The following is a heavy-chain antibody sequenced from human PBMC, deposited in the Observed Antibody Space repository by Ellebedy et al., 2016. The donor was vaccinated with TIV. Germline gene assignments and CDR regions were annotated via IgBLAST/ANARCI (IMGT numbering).Heavy chain of an antibody. CDR1: GFTFSSYS. CDR3: ARGAVAGTGDAEYFQH. V-gene: IGHV3-21*01. J-gene: IGHJ1*01. Sequence: GGSLRLXXAASGFTFSSYSMNWVRQAPGKGLEWVSSISSSSSYIYYADSVKGRFTISRDNAKNSLYLQMNSLRAEDTAVYYCARGAVAGTGDAEYFQHWGQGTLVTVSS. D-gene: IGHD6-19*01. CDR2: ISSSSSYI.